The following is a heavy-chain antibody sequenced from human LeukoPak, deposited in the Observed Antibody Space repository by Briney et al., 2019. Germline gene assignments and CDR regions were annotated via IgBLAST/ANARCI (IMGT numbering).Heavy chain of an antibody. CDR1: GDSVSSDTSA. V-gene: IGHV6-1*01. J-gene: IGHJ5*02. CDR3: ARGRVGATLWFDP. CDR2: TYYRSKWYN. D-gene: IGHD1-26*01. Sequence: SETLSLTCAISGDSVSSDTSAWNWFRQSPSRGLEWLGRTYYRSKWYNDYAVSVKSRITINPDTSKNQFSLQLNSVTPEDTAVYYCARGRVGATLWFDPWGQGTLVTVSS.